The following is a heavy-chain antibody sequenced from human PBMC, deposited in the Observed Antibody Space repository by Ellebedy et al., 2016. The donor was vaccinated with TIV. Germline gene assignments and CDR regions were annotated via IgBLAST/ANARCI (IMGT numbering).Heavy chain of an antibody. Sequence: PGGSLRLSCAASGFAFSSYVMHWVRQAPGKGLEWVTLISYDGSNKYYADSVKGRFTISRDNSKHTVYLQMNSLRAEDTAMYYCARGGVINSYAAADNWGQGTLVTVST. V-gene: IGHV3-30-3*01. CDR2: ISYDGSNK. J-gene: IGHJ4*02. D-gene: IGHD5-18*01. CDR1: GFAFSSYV. CDR3: ARGGVINSYAAADN.